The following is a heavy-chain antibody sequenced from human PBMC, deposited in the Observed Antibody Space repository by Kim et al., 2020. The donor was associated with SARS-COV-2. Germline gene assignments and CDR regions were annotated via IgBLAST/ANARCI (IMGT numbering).Heavy chain of an antibody. J-gene: IGHJ4*02. V-gene: IGHV4-59*13. CDR2: IYYSGST. Sequence: SETLSLTCTVSGGSISSYYWSWIRQPPGKGLEWIGYIYYSGSTNYNPSLKSRVTISVDTSKNQFSLKLNSVTAAATAVYYCSRAHSSSCQAFACWGQGTL. D-gene: IGHD6-13*01. CDR1: GGSISSYY. CDR3: SRAHSSSCQAFAC.